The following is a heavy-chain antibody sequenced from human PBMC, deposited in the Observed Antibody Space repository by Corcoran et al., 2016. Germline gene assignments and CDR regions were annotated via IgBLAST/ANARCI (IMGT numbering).Heavy chain of an antibody. CDR2: IYYSGST. CDR1: GGSISSGGYY. V-gene: IGHV4-31*03. J-gene: IGHJ4*02. Sequence: QVQLQESGPGLVKPSQTLSLTCTVSGGSISSGGYYWSWIRQHPGKGLEWIGYIYYSGSTYYNPSLKSRVTISVDTSKNQFSLKLSSVTAADTAMYYCAREEYYDSSGYPSAGDWGQGTLVTVSS. D-gene: IGHD3-22*01. CDR3: AREEYYDSSGYPSAGD.